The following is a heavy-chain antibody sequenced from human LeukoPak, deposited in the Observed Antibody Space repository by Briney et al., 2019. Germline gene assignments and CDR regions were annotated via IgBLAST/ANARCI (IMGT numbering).Heavy chain of an antibody. D-gene: IGHD3-22*01. J-gene: IGHJ4*02. Sequence: GGSLRLSCAASGFTFSSYSMNWVRQAPGKGLEWVSAISGSGGSTYYADSVKGRFTISRDNSKNTLYLQMNSLRAEDTAVYYCAKDGVYDSSGYTDWGQGTLVTVSS. V-gene: IGHV3-23*01. CDR2: ISGSGGST. CDR1: GFTFSSYS. CDR3: AKDGVYDSSGYTD.